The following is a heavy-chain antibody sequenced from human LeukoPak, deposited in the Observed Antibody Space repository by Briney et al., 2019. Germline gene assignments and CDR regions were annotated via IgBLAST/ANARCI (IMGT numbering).Heavy chain of an antibody. J-gene: IGHJ4*02. CDR3: ASGLRFLEWLPVDY. V-gene: IGHV1-69*02. CDR1: GGTFSSYT. CDR2: IIPILGIA. D-gene: IGHD3-3*01. Sequence: SVKVSCKASGGTFSSYTISWVRQAPGQGLEWGGRIIPILGIANYAQKFQGRVTITADKSTSTAYMELSSLRSEDTAVYYCASGLRFLEWLPVDYWGQGTLVTVS.